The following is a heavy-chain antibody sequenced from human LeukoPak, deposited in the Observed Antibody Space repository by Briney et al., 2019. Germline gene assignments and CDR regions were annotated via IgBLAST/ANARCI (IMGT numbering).Heavy chain of an antibody. CDR3: ARDIAYYDSSGYTDGYNWFDP. V-gene: IGHV4-31*03. D-gene: IGHD3-22*01. J-gene: IGHJ5*02. CDR2: IYYSGST. CDR1: GGSISSGGYY. Sequence: SQTLSLTCTVSGGSISSGGYYWSWIRQHPGKGLGWIGYIYYSGSTYYNPSLKSRVTISVDTSKNQFSLKLSSVTAADTAVYYCARDIAYYDSSGYTDGYNWFDPWGQGTLVTVSS.